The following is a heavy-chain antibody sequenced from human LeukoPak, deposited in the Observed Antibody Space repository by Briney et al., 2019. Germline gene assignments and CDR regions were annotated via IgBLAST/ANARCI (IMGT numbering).Heavy chain of an antibody. CDR1: GYTFTGYY. CDR2: INPNSGGT. D-gene: IGHD1-26*01. Sequence: GASVKVSCKASGYTFTGYYMHWVRQAPGQGLEWMGWINPNSGGTNYAQKFQGRVTMTRDTSISTAYMELSRLRFEDTAVYYCAKDGYSGTWYRGFWGQGTLVTVSS. J-gene: IGHJ4*02. CDR3: AKDGYSGTWYRGF. V-gene: IGHV1-2*02.